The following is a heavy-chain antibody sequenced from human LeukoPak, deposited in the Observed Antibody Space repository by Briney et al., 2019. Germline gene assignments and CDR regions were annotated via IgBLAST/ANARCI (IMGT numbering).Heavy chain of an antibody. J-gene: IGHJ4*02. D-gene: IGHD3-22*01. CDR1: GFTFSSYA. V-gene: IGHV3-23*01. CDR3: AKKGANYYDSSGYLPQDY. CDR2: ISGSGGST. Sequence: PGGSLRLSCAASGFTFSSYAMSWVRQAPGKGLEWVSAISGSGGSTYYADSVKGRFTISRDNSKNTLYLQMNSLRAEDTAVYYCAKKGANYYDSSGYLPQDYWGQGTLVTVSS.